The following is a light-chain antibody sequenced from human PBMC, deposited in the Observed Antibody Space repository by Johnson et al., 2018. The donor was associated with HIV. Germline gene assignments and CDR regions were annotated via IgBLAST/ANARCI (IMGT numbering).Light chain of an antibody. V-gene: IGLV1-51*02. CDR1: SSNIGINY. CDR2: ENT. J-gene: IGLJ1*01. CDR3: ATWDRSLSAGGG. Sequence: QSVLTQPPSVSAAPGQKVTISCSGSSSNIGINYVSWYQHPPGTAPKLLTHENTKRPSGVHPFSGHKSGSSATLGIPRLHTVDEADYYCATWDRSLSAGGGLGTGTKVTVL.